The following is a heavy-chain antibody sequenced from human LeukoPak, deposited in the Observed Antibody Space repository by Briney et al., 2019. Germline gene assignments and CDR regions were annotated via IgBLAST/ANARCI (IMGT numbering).Heavy chain of an antibody. D-gene: IGHD2-2*02. Sequence: TGGSLRLSCVASGLTFSTYAMSWVRQAPGKGLEWVSAISTCGETTLYADSVRGRFTISRDNSKNTLYLQMNSLTSEDTAVYYCVDSCIYAGCYTSGRRVYWGQGAPVT. J-gene: IGHJ4*02. CDR2: ISTCGETT. V-gene: IGHV3-23*01. CDR3: VDSCIYAGCYTSGRRVY. CDR1: GLTFSTYA.